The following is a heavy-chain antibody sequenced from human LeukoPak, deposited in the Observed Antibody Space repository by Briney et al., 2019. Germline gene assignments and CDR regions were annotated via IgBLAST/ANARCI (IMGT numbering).Heavy chain of an antibody. V-gene: IGHV4-34*09. D-gene: IGHD6-19*01. CDR2: INHSGST. CDR3: ARDGYSSGWRRVDY. J-gene: IGHJ4*02. Sequence: SETLSLTCAVYGGSFSGYYWSWIRQPPGKGLEWIGEINHSGSTNYNPSLKSRVTISVDTSKNQFSLKLSSVTAADTAVYYCARDGYSSGWRRVDYWGQGTLVTVSS. CDR1: GGSFSGYY.